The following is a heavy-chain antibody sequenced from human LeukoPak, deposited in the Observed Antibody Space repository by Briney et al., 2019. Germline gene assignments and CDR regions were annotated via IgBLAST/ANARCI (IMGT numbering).Heavy chain of an antibody. D-gene: IGHD3-9*01. CDR1: GYTFTGYY. J-gene: IGHJ4*02. Sequence: ASVTVSCKASGYTFTGYYMHWVRQAPGQGLEWMGWITPNSGATNFAQKFQGRVSMTRDTSISTAYMELSRLRSDDTAVYYCARADLLTDYYIFDFWGQGTLVTVSS. CDR2: ITPNSGAT. V-gene: IGHV1-2*02. CDR3: ARADLLTDYYIFDF.